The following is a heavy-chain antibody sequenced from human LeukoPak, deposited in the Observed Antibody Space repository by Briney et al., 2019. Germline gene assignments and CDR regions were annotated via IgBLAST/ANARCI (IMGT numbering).Heavy chain of an antibody. CDR2: FNPEDGVT. V-gene: IGHV1-24*01. CDR3: ATDGAGDYLNH. D-gene: IGHD4-17*01. J-gene: IGHJ4*02. CDR1: GYIFTELS. Sequence: GASVKVSCKVSGYIFTELSMHWVRQAPGQGLEWMGGFNPEDGVTFYAQKFQGRVNMTEDTSTDTAYMELSSLSYDDTAVYYCATDGAGDYLNHWGQGTLVTVSS.